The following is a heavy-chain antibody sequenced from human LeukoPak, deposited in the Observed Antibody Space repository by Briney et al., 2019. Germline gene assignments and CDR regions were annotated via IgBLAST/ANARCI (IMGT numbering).Heavy chain of an antibody. CDR1: GGTFSSYA. V-gene: IGHV1-69*13. CDR3: ASPRGGSYGYFDY. Sequence: SVKVSCKASGGTFSSYAISWVRQAPGQGLEWMGGIIPIFGTANYAQKFQGRVTITADEFTSTAYMELSSLRSEDTAVYYCASPRGGSYGYFDYWGQGTLVTVSS. D-gene: IGHD1-26*01. CDR2: IIPIFGTA. J-gene: IGHJ4*02.